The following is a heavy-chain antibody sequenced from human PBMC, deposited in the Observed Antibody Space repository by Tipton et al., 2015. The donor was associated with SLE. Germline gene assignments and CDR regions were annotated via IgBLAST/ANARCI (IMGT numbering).Heavy chain of an antibody. CDR3: ARESGSSGWSLDS. CDR2: IFYSGDA. J-gene: IGHJ4*02. CDR1: GGSVSSASYY. Sequence: LRLSCTISGGSVSSASYYWTWIRQPPGKGMEWLGYIFYSGDATYHPSLKSRVTISIDTSKNQFPLKLTSVTAADMAVYYCARESGSSGWSLDSWGQGIPVTVSS. V-gene: IGHV4-61*01. D-gene: IGHD6-13*01.